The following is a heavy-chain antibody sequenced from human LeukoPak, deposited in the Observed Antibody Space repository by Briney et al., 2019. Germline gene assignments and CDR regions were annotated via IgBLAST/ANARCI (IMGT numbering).Heavy chain of an antibody. Sequence: GGSLRLSCAASGFTFRDYGMSWVRQAPGKGLEWVSALTGSGGTTYYADSVKGRFTISRDSSKNTLFLQMNRLRPEDAAVYYCAKAPVTTCRGAFCYPFDYWGLGTLVTVSS. V-gene: IGHV3-23*01. CDR2: LTGSGGTT. CDR3: AKAPVTTCRGAFCYPFDY. J-gene: IGHJ4*02. D-gene: IGHD2-15*01. CDR1: GFTFRDYG.